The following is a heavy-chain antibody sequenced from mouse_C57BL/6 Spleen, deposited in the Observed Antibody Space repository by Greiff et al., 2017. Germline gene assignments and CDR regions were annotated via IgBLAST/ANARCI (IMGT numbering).Heavy chain of an antibody. CDR1: GFTFSSYG. CDR2: ISSGGSYT. D-gene: IGHD1-1*01. Sequence: DVKLVESGGDLVKPGGSLKLSCAASGFTFSSYGMSWVRQTPDKRLEWVATISSGGSYTYYPDSVKGRFTISRDNAKNTLYLQMSSLKSEDTAMXYCARSYGSSPYYYAMDYWGQGTSVTVSS. J-gene: IGHJ4*01. CDR3: ARSYGSSPYYYAMDY. V-gene: IGHV5-6*02.